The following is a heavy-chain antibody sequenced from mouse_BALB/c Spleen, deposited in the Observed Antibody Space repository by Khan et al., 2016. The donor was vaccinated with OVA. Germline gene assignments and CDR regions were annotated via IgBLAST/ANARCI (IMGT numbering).Heavy chain of an antibody. Sequence: EVQLQESGPGLVKPSQSLSLTYTVTGYSITSGYGWNWIRQFPGNKLEWMGYISSSGSTNYNPSPKSRISITRDTSKIQFFLQLNAVTTEDTATYYCARTARIKYWGQGTTLSVAS. J-gene: IGHJ2*01. CDR3: ARTARIKY. D-gene: IGHD1-2*01. CDR2: ISSSGST. V-gene: IGHV3-2*02. CDR1: GYSITSGYG.